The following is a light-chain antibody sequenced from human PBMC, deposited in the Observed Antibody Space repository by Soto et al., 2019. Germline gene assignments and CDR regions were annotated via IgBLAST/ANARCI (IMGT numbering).Light chain of an antibody. V-gene: IGLV2-14*01. CDR3: TSYTRTSSTTYG. J-gene: IGLJ1*01. CDR1: SIDVGGYNY. CDR2: DVS. Sequence: QSVLTQPASVSGSPGQSITISCTGTSIDVGGYNYVSWYQQHPGKAPKLMIYDVSNRPSGVSNRFSGSKSGNTASLTISGLQAEDEADYYCTSYTRTSSTTYGFGTGTKVTVL.